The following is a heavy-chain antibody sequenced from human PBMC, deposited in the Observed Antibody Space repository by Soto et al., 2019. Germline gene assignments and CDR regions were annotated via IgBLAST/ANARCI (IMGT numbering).Heavy chain of an antibody. Sequence: ASVKVSCKASGYTFTGYYMHWVRQAPGQGLEWMGWINPNSGGTNYAQKFQGRVTMTRDTSISTAYMELSRLRSDDTAVYYCAREGEMATTLDAFDIWGQGTRVTVSS. J-gene: IGHJ3*02. V-gene: IGHV1-2*02. CDR3: AREGEMATTLDAFDI. D-gene: IGHD3-16*01. CDR2: INPNSGGT. CDR1: GYTFTGYY.